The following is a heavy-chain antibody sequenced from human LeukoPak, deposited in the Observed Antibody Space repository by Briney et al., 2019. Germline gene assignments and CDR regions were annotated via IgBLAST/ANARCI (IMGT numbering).Heavy chain of an antibody. Sequence: GGSLRLPCAASGFTFSYYEMNWVRRARGKGGVWGSYISGSGGTIYYADSVKGRFNISRDNAKNSLYLQMSSLRAEDTAVYFCARERNGVFDHWGQGTLVTVSS. V-gene: IGHV3-48*03. CDR1: GFTFSYYE. J-gene: IGHJ4*02. CDR2: ISGSGGTI. D-gene: IGHD3-10*01. CDR3: ARERNGVFDH.